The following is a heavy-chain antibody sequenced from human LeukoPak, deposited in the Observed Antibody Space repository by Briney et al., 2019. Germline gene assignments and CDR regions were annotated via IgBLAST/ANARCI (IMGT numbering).Heavy chain of an antibody. CDR1: GGSFSGFY. D-gene: IGHD2-2*01. CDR3: ARMPKYFDL. V-gene: IGHV4-34*01. J-gene: IGHJ2*01. Sequence: NPSETLSLTCAVYGGSFSGFYWTWIRQPPGKGLEWIGQINHNRNTHYNPSLKSRVTISVDTSKNQFSLKLSSVTAADTAVYYCARMPKYFDLWGRGTLVTVSS. CDR2: INHNRNT.